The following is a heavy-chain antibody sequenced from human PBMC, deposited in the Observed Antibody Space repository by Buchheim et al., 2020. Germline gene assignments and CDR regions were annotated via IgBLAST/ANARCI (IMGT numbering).Heavy chain of an antibody. J-gene: IGHJ4*02. CDR3: ARDPPLAAAAGTERSY. V-gene: IGHV3-48*01. Sequence: EVQLVESGGGLVQPGGSLRLSCAASGFTFSSYSMNWVRQAPGKGLEWVSYISSSSTIYYADSVKGRFTISRDNAKNSLYLQMNSLRAEDTAVYYCARDPPLAAAAGTERSYWGQGTL. CDR1: GFTFSSYS. D-gene: IGHD6-13*01. CDR2: ISSSSTI.